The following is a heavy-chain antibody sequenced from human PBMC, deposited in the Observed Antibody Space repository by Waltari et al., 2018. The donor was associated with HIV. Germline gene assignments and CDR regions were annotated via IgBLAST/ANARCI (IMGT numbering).Heavy chain of an antibody. J-gene: IGHJ4*02. Sequence: QVQLVQSGADVTNSGDSVTVSCPASGYSFTRYGIHWVRQASGQGFEWMGWLDPASGNTGSAEKFQGRITMTRDTSINTAFMELSGLRSDDTAVYYCARSGVWGQGTLVTVSS. CDR3: ARSGV. V-gene: IGHV1-8*01. CDR1: GYSFTRYG. D-gene: IGHD2-8*01. CDR2: LDPASGNT.